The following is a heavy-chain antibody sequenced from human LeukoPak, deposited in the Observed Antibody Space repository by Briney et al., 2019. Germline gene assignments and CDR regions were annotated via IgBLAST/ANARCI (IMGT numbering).Heavy chain of an antibody. J-gene: IGHJ4*02. CDR1: GGSISIGGYY. V-gene: IGHV4-31*03. Sequence: SETLSLTCTVSGGSISIGGYYWSWIRQHPGKGLEWFGYIYYSGSTYYNPSLKSRVTISVDTSKNQFSLKMSAVTAADTAVYYCARGVDTAIISYFDYWGQGTLVTVSS. CDR2: IYYSGST. D-gene: IGHD5-18*01. CDR3: ARGVDTAIISYFDY.